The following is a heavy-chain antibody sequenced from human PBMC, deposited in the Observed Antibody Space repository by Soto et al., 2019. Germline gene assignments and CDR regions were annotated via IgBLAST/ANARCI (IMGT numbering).Heavy chain of an antibody. D-gene: IGHD1-1*01. V-gene: IGHV3-48*02. Sequence: GGSLRLSCAASGFTFSSYSMNWVRQAPGKGLEWVSYISSSSSTIYYADSVKGRFTISRDNAKNSLYLQMNSLRDEDTAVYYCARVSGGWKYYYGMDVWGQGTTVTVSS. CDR2: ISSSSSTI. CDR3: ARVSGGWKYYYGMDV. J-gene: IGHJ6*02. CDR1: GFTFSSYS.